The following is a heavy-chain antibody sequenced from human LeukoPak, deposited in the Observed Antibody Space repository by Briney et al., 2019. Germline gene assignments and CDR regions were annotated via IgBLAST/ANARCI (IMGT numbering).Heavy chain of an antibody. Sequence: GGSLRLSCAASGFTLSSYWMHWVRQAPGKGLVWVSRINSDGSSTNYADSVKGRFTISRDNAKNSLYLQMNSLRAEDTAVYYCASRIRPGFDPWGQGTLVTVSS. J-gene: IGHJ5*02. CDR2: INSDGSST. D-gene: IGHD5-18*01. CDR3: ASRIRPGFDP. CDR1: GFTLSSYW. V-gene: IGHV3-74*01.